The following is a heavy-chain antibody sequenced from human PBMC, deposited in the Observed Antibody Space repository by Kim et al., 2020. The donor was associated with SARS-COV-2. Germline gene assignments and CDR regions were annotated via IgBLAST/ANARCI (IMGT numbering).Heavy chain of an antibody. Sequence: ESVKGRFNITRDNLKNTVSLQLNSLRAEDTAIYYCAKSQIRFDTSGPVDYWGQRTLVTVSS. J-gene: IGHJ4*02. V-gene: IGHV3-23*01. CDR3: AKSQIRFDTSGPVDY. D-gene: IGHD3-22*01.